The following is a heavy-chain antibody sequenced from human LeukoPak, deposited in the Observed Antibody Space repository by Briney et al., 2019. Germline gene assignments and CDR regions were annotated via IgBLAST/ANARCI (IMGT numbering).Heavy chain of an antibody. V-gene: IGHV4-39*01. CDR1: GGSISSSSYY. Sequence: SETLSLTCTVSGGSISSSSYYWRWLRPPPGKGLEWIGAINYSGSTYYNPSLKSRVTISVDTSKNQFSLKLSSVTAADTAVYDCARRPVGSGSGARFDYWGQGTLVTVSS. D-gene: IGHD6-19*01. CDR3: ARRPVGSGSGARFDY. J-gene: IGHJ4*02. CDR2: INYSGST.